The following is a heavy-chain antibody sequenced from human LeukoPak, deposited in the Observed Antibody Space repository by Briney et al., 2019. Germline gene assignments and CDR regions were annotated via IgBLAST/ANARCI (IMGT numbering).Heavy chain of an antibody. Sequence: GGSLRLSCAASGFTFSDHYMDWVRQAPGKGLERVGRTRKKANSYSTDYAASVKGRFTSSRDDSENSLYLQMNSLKTEDTAVYYCARTNPGDAFDIWGQGTVVTVSS. V-gene: IGHV3-72*01. CDR3: ARTNPGDAFDI. CDR1: GFTFSDHY. J-gene: IGHJ3*02. CDR2: TRKKANSYST.